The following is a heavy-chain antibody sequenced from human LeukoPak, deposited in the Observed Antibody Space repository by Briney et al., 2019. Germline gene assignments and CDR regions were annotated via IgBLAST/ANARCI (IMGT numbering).Heavy chain of an antibody. CDR2: IYPGDSYI. CDR3: ATHCDKRDTNGWSFDY. CDR1: GYTFSNYW. V-gene: IGHV5-51*01. D-gene: IGHD6-19*01. J-gene: IGHJ4*02. Sequence: GESLKISCKGCGYTFSNYWIGWVRQLPGKGLEWMGIIYPGDSYIRYSPSFQVQVTISADKPISTAYLQWSSLKASDTAMYYCATHCDKRDTNGWSFDYWGQGTLVTVSS.